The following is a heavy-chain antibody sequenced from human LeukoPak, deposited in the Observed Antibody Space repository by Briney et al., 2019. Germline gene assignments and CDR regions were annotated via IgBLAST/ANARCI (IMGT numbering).Heavy chain of an antibody. D-gene: IGHD2-2*01. CDR2: ISAYNGKT. CDR1: GYTFTSYG. V-gene: IGHV1-18*01. CDR3: ARDKDIVVVPAALPIEYYYGMDV. J-gene: IGHJ6*02. Sequence: ASVKVSCKASGYTFTSYGISWVRQAPGQGGEWMGWISAYNGKTNYAQKLQGRVTMTTDTSTSTAYMELRSLRSDDTAVYYCARDKDIVVVPAALPIEYYYGMDVWGQGTTVTVSS.